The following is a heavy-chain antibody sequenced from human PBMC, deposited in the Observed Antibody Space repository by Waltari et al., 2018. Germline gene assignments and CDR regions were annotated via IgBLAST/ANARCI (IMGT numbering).Heavy chain of an antibody. Sequence: EVQLVESGGGLVKPGGSLRLSCAASGFSFSSYGMNWVRPAPGKGLEWVSSITAGSSDIDSADPVKGRFTISRDNAENSLYLQMTGLRAEDTAIYYCARTSSPTMFGVVLDYWGQGALVTVSS. D-gene: IGHD3-3*01. V-gene: IGHV3-21*01. CDR1: GFSFSSYG. CDR2: ITAGSSDI. J-gene: IGHJ4*02. CDR3: ARTSSPTMFGVVLDY.